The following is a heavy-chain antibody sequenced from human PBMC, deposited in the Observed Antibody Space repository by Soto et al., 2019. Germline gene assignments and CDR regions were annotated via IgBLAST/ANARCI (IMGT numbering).Heavy chain of an antibody. CDR3: ARGDISKAPASDAFDI. V-gene: IGHV4-34*01. D-gene: IGHD2-15*01. CDR2: INHSGST. J-gene: IGHJ3*02. Sequence: QVQLQQWGAGLLKPSETLSLTCAVYGGSFSGYYWSWIRQPPGKGLEWIGEINHSGSTNYNPSLKSRVTKSVDTSKNQFSLKLSSVTAADTAVYYCARGDISKAPASDAFDIWGQGTMVTVSS. CDR1: GGSFSGYY.